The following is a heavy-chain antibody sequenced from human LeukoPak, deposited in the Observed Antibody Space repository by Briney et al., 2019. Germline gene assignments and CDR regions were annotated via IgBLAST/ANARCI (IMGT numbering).Heavy chain of an antibody. V-gene: IGHV4-30-4*01. CDR1: GGSISSGDYY. D-gene: IGHD3-9*01. J-gene: IGHJ4*02. Sequence: SSETLSLTCTVSGGSISSGDYYWSWIRQPPGKGLEWIGCIYYSGSTYYNPSLKSRVTISVDTSKNQFSLKLSSVTAADTAVYYCASCLVGRGDRVDYWGQGTLVTVSS. CDR2: IYYSGST. CDR3: ASCLVGRGDRVDY.